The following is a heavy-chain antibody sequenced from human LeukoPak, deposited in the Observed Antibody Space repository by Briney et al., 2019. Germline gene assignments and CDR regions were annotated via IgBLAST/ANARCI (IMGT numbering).Heavy chain of an antibody. V-gene: IGHV4-39*07. D-gene: IGHD3-9*01. CDR3: ARADYDVLTGYSLYFDY. Sequence: PSETLSLTCTVSGGSISSSSYYWGWIRQPPGKGLEWIGSLYYSGRTYYNPSLKRRVTISVDTSKNQFSLKLSSVTAADTAVYYCARADYDVLTGYSLYFDYWGQGTLVTVSS. CDR1: GGSISSSSYY. CDR2: LYYSGRT. J-gene: IGHJ4*02.